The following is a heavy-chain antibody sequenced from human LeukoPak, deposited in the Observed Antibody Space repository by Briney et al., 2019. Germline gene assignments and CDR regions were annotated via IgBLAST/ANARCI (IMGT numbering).Heavy chain of an antibody. CDR1: GGTFSSYA. D-gene: IGHD6-6*01. J-gene: IGHJ4*02. CDR2: IIPIFGTA. Sequence: GASVKVSCKASGGTFSSYAISWVRQAPGQGLEWMGGIIPIFGTATYAQKFQGRVTITADESTSTAYMELSSLRSEDTAVYYCARDSVYSSSLPGGYWGQGTLVTVSS. CDR3: ARDSVYSSSLPGGY. V-gene: IGHV1-69*13.